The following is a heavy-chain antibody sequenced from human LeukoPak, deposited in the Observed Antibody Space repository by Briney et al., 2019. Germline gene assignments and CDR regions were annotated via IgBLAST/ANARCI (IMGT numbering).Heavy chain of an antibody. J-gene: IGHJ3*01. Sequence: GGSLRLSCAASGLVFSNYAMIWVRQAPGKGLEWVSAIGGRGDNIHYAESVKGRFTISRDNSKNTLFLQMNNLRADDTAVYYCAKDPNGDYIGAFDFWGQGTLVSVSS. V-gene: IGHV3-23*01. D-gene: IGHD4-17*01. CDR1: GLVFSNYA. CDR2: IGGRGDNI. CDR3: AKDPNGDYIGAFDF.